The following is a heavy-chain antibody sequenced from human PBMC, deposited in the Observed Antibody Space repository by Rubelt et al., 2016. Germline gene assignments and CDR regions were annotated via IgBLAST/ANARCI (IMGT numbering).Heavy chain of an antibody. CDR3: ARGCQGDVQYQYHFDY. D-gene: IGHD2-2*01. CDR2: IYYSGST. CDR1: GVSISSYY. V-gene: IGHV4-59*12. J-gene: IGHJ4*02. Sequence: QVQLQESGPGLVTPSETLSLTCTVSGVSISSYYWSWIRQPPGKGLEWIGYIYYSGSTNYNPSLNGRVTISVDTSKNQFSLKLSSVTAADTAVYYCARGCQGDVQYQYHFDYWGQGTLVTVSS.